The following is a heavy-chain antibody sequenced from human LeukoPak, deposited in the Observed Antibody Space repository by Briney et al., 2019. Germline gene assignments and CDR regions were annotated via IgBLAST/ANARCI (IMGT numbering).Heavy chain of an antibody. Sequence: PGGSLRLSCAASGFTINSKYMSWVRQAPGKGLEWVSGISWNSGSIGYADSVKGRFTISRDNAKNSLYLQMNSLRAEDTALYYCAKVRDGMSAFDIWGQGTMVTVSS. CDR2: ISWNSGSI. V-gene: IGHV3-9*01. CDR1: GFTINSKY. D-gene: IGHD1-26*01. CDR3: AKVRDGMSAFDI. J-gene: IGHJ3*02.